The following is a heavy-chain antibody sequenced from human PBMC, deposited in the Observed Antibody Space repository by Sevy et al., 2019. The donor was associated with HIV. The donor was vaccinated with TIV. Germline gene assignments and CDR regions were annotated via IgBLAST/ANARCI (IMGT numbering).Heavy chain of an antibody. CDR1: GFTFSSYA. J-gene: IGHJ6*02. D-gene: IGHD3-10*01. V-gene: IGHV3-23*01. CDR2: ISGSGGNT. Sequence: GGSLRLSCAASGFTFSSYAMSWVRQAPGKGLEWVSGISGSGGNTYYADSVKGRFTISRDISKNTLYLQVNSLRADDTAVYYCAKALWFDLYYYGMDVWGQGTTVTVS. CDR3: AKALWFDLYYYGMDV.